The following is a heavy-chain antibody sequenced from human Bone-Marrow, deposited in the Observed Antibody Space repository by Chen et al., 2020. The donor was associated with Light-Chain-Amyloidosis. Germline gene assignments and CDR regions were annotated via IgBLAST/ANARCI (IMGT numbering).Heavy chain of an antibody. J-gene: IGHJ4*02. V-gene: IGHV4-38-2*02. CDR1: GYSISSGYY. CDR3: ARDRAASGDYFDY. D-gene: IGHD6-13*01. Sequence: QVQLQESGPGLVKPSETLSLTCAVSGYSISSGYYWGWIRQPPGKGLEWIGSIDHSGSTYYNPSLKSRVTISIDTSKNQFSLKLSSVTAADTAVYYCARDRAASGDYFDYWGQGTLVTVSS. CDR2: IDHSGST.